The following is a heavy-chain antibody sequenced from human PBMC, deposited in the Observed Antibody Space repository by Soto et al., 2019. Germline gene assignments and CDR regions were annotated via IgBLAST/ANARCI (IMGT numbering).Heavy chain of an antibody. Sequence: QITLKESGPTLVKPTQTLTLTCTFSGFSLTTSGVAVGWIRQPPGKALEWLAFIYWDNDKYYSPSLNSRLSLTKNTSKNPVVLTVPNVDAVDTATYFCAHRSPYNHTWNTGWFGPWGQGTLVTVSS. CDR3: AHRSPYNHTWNTGWFGP. D-gene: IGHD1-1*01. J-gene: IGHJ5*02. V-gene: IGHV2-5*02. CDR1: GFSLTTSGVA. CDR2: IYWDNDK.